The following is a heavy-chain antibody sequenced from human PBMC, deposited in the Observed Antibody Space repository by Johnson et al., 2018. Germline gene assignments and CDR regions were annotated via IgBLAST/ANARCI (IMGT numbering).Heavy chain of an antibody. CDR3: VSEVGAKNFDC. V-gene: IGHV4-34*01. Sequence: QVQLQQWGPGLLKPSETLFLTCNVSGGSFSNHYWSWIRQPPGKGLEWIGETSHTGRANYNPSLKDRVTISADASKRQISLEMSSVTAADTAVYYCVSEVGAKNFDCWGQGTLVTVSS. CDR1: GGSFSNHY. D-gene: IGHD1-26*01. J-gene: IGHJ4*02. CDR2: TSHTGRA.